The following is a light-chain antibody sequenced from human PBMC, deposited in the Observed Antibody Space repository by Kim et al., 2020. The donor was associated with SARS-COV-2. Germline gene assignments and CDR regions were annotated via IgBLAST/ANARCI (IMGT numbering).Light chain of an antibody. Sequence: VTSSCDGTTSDSGAGYVVHWYQQLPGTAPKLLIYGTTNRPSGVPDRFSGSKSGTSASLAITGLLAEDEADYYCQSYDSSLGGLYVFGTGTKVTVL. V-gene: IGLV1-40*01. CDR2: GTT. J-gene: IGLJ1*01. CDR1: TSDSGAGYV. CDR3: QSYDSSLGGLYV.